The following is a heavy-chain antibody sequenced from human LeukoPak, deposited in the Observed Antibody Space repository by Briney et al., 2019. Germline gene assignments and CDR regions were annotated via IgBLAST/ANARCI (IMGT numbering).Heavy chain of an antibody. V-gene: IGHV1-2*02. CDR3: ARDGGSYNFDF. D-gene: IGHD1-26*01. CDR2: IIPNTGGT. J-gene: IGHJ4*02. Sequence: ASVKLSCKASGYTFSGHYMHWLRQAPGQGLEWMGWIIPNTGGTNYAQKFQGRVTMTRDTSISTAYMELSRLTSDDTAVYYCARDGGSYNFDFWGRGNLVTVSS. CDR1: GYTFSGHY.